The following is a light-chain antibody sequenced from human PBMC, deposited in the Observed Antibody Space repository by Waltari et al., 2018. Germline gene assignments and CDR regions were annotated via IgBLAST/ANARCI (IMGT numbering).Light chain of an antibody. J-gene: IGKJ4*01. CDR1: QSVNSK. Sequence: EIVMTQSPATLSVSPGERATLPFRASQSVNSKLAWYQQKPAQAPRLLIYGASTRATDIPARFSGSGSGTDYTLTITSLQSEDFAVFHCQQYNNWPLTFGGGTKVEIK. CDR3: QQYNNWPLT. CDR2: GAS. V-gene: IGKV3-15*01.